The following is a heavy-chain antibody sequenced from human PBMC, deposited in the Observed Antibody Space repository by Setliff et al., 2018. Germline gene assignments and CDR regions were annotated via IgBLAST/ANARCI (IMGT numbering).Heavy chain of an antibody. J-gene: IGHJ4*02. CDR1: GFTFSSYW. Sequence: GGSLRLSCAASGFTFSSYWMSWVRQAPGKGLEWVANIKQDGSEKYYVDSVKGRFTISRDNSKNTLYLQLNSLRAEDTAIYYCAGGYPSNFDYWGQGTLVTVSS. CDR3: AGGYPSNFDY. V-gene: IGHV3-7*03. D-gene: IGHD3-22*01. CDR2: IKQDGSEK.